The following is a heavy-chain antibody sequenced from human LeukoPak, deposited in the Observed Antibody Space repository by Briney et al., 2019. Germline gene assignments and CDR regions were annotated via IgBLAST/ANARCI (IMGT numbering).Heavy chain of an antibody. CDR3: ARKYCSTTSCSYAFDF. CDR1: GGSISSYY. J-gene: IGHJ3*01. V-gene: IGHV4-4*07. CDR2: IYTSGST. Sequence: SETLSLTCTVSGGSISSYYWSWIRQPAGKGLEWIGRIYTSGSTNYNPSLKSRVTMSVDTSKNQFSLKLSSVTAADTAVYFCARKYCSTTSCSYAFDFWGQGTMVTVSS. D-gene: IGHD2-2*01.